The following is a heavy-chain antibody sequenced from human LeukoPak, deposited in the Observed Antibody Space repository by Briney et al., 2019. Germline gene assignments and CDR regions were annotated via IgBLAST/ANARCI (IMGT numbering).Heavy chain of an antibody. CDR3: ARLYYDILTGYPPDAFDI. V-gene: IGHV4-4*07. J-gene: IGHJ3*02. CDR1: GGSISSYY. CDR2: IYTSGST. Sequence: SETLSLTCTVSGGSISSYYWSWIRQPAGKGLEWIGRIYTSGSTNYNPSLKSRVTMSVDTSKNQFSLKLSSVTAADTAVYYCARLYYDILTGYPPDAFDIWGQGTMVTVSS. D-gene: IGHD3-9*01.